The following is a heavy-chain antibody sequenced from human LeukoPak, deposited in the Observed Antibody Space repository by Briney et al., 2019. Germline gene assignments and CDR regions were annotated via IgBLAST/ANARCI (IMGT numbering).Heavy chain of an antibody. CDR2: ISYDGSNK. D-gene: IGHD3-10*01. CDR1: GFTFSSYA. CDR3: ARDRKGSPLGIFDY. J-gene: IGHJ4*02. V-gene: IGHV3-30-3*01. Sequence: GGSLRLSCAASGFTFSSYAMHWVRQAPGKGLEWVAVISYDGSNKYYADSVKGRFTISRDNAKNSLYLQMNSLRDEDTAVYYCARDRKGSPLGIFDYWGQGTLVTVSS.